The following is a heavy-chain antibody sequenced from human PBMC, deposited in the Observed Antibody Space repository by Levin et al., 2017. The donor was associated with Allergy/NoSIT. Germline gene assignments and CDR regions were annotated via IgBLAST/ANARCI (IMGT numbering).Heavy chain of an antibody. CDR2: INTNTGNP. V-gene: IGHV7-4-1*02. CDR3: ARGVPRWTGPYKYFQH. Sequence: ASVKVSCKASGYTFTSYAMNWVRQAPGQGLEWMGWINTNTGNPTYAQGFTGRFVFSLDTSVSTAYLQISSLKAEDTAVYYCARGVPRWTGPYKYFQHWGQGTLVTVSS. CDR1: GYTFTSYA. D-gene: IGHD2-15*01. J-gene: IGHJ1*01.